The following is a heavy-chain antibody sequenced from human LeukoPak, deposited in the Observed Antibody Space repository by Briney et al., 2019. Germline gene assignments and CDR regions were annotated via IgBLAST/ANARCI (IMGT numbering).Heavy chain of an antibody. Sequence: PGRSLRLSCAASGFTFNNYAMNWVRQAPGKGLEWVSAINNSGGRTYYADSVKGRFTISRDNSKNTLYLQMNSLRVEDTAVYYCATLPYYYDSSGSYYFDYWGQGTLVTVSS. CDR1: GFTFNNYA. J-gene: IGHJ4*02. CDR2: INNSGGRT. V-gene: IGHV3-23*01. CDR3: ATLPYYYDSSGSYYFDY. D-gene: IGHD3-22*01.